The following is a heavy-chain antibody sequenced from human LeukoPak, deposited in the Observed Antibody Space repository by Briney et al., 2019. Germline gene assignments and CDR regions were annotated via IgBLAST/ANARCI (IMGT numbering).Heavy chain of an antibody. CDR3: ATDVRDEYSSGWYPIGY. CDR2: ISSGSRYM. Sequence: PGGSLRLSCAASGFTFSSYSMNWVRQAPGKGLEWVSSISSGSRYMYYADSVKGRFTISRDNAKNSLYLLLNSMRAEDTAVYYCATDVRDEYSSGWYPIGYWGQGTLVTVSS. J-gene: IGHJ4*02. D-gene: IGHD6-19*01. V-gene: IGHV3-21*01. CDR1: GFTFSSYS.